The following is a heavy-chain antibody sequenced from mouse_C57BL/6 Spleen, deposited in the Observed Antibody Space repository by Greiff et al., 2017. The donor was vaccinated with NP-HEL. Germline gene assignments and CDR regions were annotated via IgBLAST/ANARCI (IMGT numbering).Heavy chain of an antibody. V-gene: IGHV1-26*01. CDR2: INPNNGGT. D-gene: IGHD4-1*01. CDR1: GYTFTDYY. Sequence: EVQVVESGPELVKPGASVKISCKASGYTFTDYYMNWVKQSHGKSLEWIGDINPNNGGTSYNQKFKGKATLTVDKSSSTAYMELRSLTSEDSAVYYCAREGGLTGTDYYAMDYWGQGTSVTVSS. CDR3: AREGGLTGTDYYAMDY. J-gene: IGHJ4*01.